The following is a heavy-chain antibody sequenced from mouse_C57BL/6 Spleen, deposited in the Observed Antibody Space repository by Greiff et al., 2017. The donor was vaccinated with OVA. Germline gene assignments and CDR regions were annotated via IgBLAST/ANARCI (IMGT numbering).Heavy chain of an antibody. CDR2: IYTGDGDT. CDR1: GYAFSSSW. Sequence: QVQLQQSGPELVKPGASVKISCKASGYAFSSSWMNWVKQRPGKGLEWIGRIYTGDGDTNYNGKFKGKATLTADKSSSTAYMQLSSLTSEDSAVYFCARRAAQGFAYWGQGTLVTVSA. J-gene: IGHJ3*01. CDR3: ARRAAQGFAY. D-gene: IGHD3-2*02. V-gene: IGHV1-82*01.